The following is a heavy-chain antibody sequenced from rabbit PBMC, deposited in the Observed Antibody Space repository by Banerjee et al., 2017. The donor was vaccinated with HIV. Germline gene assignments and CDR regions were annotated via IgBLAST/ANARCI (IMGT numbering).Heavy chain of an antibody. V-gene: IGHV1S45*01. CDR3: ARDLAGVIGWNFNL. Sequence: QEQLEESGGDLVKPGASLTLTCTASGFSFSSSYYMCWVHQAPGKGLEWIACIDGGSTGSTAYANWAKGRFTISKTSSTTVTLQMTSLTAADTATYFCARDLAGVIGWNFNLWGPGTLVTVS. CDR1: GFSFSSSYY. CDR2: IDGGSTGST. J-gene: IGHJ4*01. D-gene: IGHD4-1*01.